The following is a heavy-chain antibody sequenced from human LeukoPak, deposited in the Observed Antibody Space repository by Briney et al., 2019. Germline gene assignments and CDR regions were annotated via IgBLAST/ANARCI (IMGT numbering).Heavy chain of an antibody. CDR2: IRSKAYGGTT. CDR1: GFTFGDYA. V-gene: IGHV3-49*04. Sequence: GGSLRLSCTASGFTFGDYAMSWVRQAPGKGLEWVGFIRSKAYGGTTDYAAPVKGRFTISRDDSKNTLYLQMNSLKTEDTAVYYCTTTYYSGSYTRYFDYWGQGTLVTVSS. D-gene: IGHD1-26*01. J-gene: IGHJ4*02. CDR3: TTTYYSGSYTRYFDY.